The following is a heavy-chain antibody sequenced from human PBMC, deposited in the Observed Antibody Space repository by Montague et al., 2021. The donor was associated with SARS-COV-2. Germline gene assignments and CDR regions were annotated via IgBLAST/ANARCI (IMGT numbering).Heavy chain of an antibody. D-gene: IGHD3-10*01. CDR1: GGSFSGYY. CDR2: INHSGST. J-gene: IGHJ6*02. V-gene: IGHV4-34*01. CDR3: ARGRRILLWFGELLSGGDYYGMDV. Sequence: SETLSLTCAVYGGSFSGYYWSWIRQPPGKGLEWIGEINHSGSTNSNPSLKSRVTISVDTSKNQFSLKLSSVTAADTAVYYCARGRRILLWFGELLSGGDYYGMDVWGQGTTVTVS.